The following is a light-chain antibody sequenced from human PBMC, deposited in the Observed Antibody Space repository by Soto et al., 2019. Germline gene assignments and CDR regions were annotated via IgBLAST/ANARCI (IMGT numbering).Light chain of an antibody. V-gene: IGLV3-21*04. CDR1: NIGSKR. CDR2: YDS. CDR3: QVWDITTDHYV. Sequence: SYELTQPTSVSVAPEKTARLTCGGDNIGSKRVHWYRQKPGQAPVLVIYYDSDRPSGIPERFSGSNSGNTATLTINRVEAGDEADYYCQVWDITTDHYVFGTGTKVTVL. J-gene: IGLJ1*01.